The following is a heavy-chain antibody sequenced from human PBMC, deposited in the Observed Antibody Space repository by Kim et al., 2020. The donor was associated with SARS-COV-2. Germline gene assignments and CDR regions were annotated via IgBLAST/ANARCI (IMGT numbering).Heavy chain of an antibody. D-gene: IGHD3-9*01. CDR1: GYIFTTYG. CDR2: ISAYNGDT. V-gene: IGHV1-18*04. J-gene: IGHJ6*02. Sequence: ASVKVSCKASGYIFTTYGIGWVRQAPGQGLEWMGWISAYNGDTKYAQNLQRRLTMTTDTSTTTAYMELRSLRSDDTAVYYCARSSGILTGYYIDYHYFGMDVWGQGTTVTVSS. CDR3: ARSSGILTGYYIDYHYFGMDV.